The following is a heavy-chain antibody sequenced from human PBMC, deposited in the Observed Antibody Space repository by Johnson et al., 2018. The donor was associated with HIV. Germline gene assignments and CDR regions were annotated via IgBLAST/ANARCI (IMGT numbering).Heavy chain of an antibody. Sequence: QVQLVESGGGLVQPGGSLRLSCAASGFSVSSKYMSWVRQAPGKGLEWVAVISHDGSNKYYADSVRGRFTISRDKSRNTLYLQMNSLRAEDTAVYFCASQVRGLRLGVDAFDIWGQGTMLTVSS. CDR1: GFSVSSKY. D-gene: IGHD3-16*01. V-gene: IGHV3-30-3*01. J-gene: IGHJ3*02. CDR3: ASQVRGLRLGVDAFDI. CDR2: ISHDGSNK.